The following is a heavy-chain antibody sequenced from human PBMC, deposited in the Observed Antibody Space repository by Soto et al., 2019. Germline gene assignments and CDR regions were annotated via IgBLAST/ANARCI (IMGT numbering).Heavy chain of an antibody. CDR3: ARERSLTSIAVAVLAY. Sequence: ASVKVSCKASGYTFTSYYMHWVRQAPGQGLEWMGIINPSGGSTSYAQKFQGRVTMTRDTSTSTVYMELSSLRSEDTAVYYCARERSLTSIAVAVLAYWGQGTLVTVSS. D-gene: IGHD6-19*01. V-gene: IGHV1-46*01. CDR2: INPSGGST. J-gene: IGHJ4*02. CDR1: GYTFTSYY.